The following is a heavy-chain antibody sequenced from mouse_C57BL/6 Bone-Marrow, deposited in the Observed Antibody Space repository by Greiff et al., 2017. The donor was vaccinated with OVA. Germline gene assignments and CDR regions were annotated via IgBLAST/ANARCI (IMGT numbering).Heavy chain of an antibody. J-gene: IGHJ2*01. D-gene: IGHD2-14*01. CDR2: IYPRGGNT. V-gene: IGHV1-81*01. CDR1: GYTFTSYG. Sequence: VQLQESGAELARPGASVKLSCEASGYTFTSYGISWVKQRTGQGLEWIGKIYPRGGNTYYNEKFKGKATLTADKSYSTAYMELRSLTSEDSAVYFCAREGGVRRFYYWGQGTTLTVSS. CDR3: AREGGVRRFYY.